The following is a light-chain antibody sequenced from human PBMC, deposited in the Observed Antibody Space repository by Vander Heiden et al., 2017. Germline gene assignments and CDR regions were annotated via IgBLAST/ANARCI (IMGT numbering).Light chain of an antibody. CDR1: NIGSKS. V-gene: IGLV3-21*02. Sequence: YVLTQPPPVSVAPGQTARITCGGDNIGSKSVHWYQQKSGQAPVLVVYDDSDRPSGIPERVSGFNSGNTATLTISRVEAGDEADYYCQVWDSISDHLVFGGGTKLSVL. J-gene: IGLJ2*01. CDR3: QVWDSISDHLV. CDR2: DDS.